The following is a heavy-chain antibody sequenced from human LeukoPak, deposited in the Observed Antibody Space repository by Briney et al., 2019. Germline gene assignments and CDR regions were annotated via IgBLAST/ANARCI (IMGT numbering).Heavy chain of an antibody. CDR3: ARSQVHDY. CDR1: GYTFTGYY. J-gene: IGHJ4*02. V-gene: IGHV1-2*02. Sequence: ASVKVSCKASGYTFTGYYMHWVRQAPGQGLGWMGWINPNSGDTNYAQNFQGRVTMTRDTSIITAYMELSSLRSDDTAVYYCARSQVHDYWGQGTLVTVSS. CDR2: INPNSGDT.